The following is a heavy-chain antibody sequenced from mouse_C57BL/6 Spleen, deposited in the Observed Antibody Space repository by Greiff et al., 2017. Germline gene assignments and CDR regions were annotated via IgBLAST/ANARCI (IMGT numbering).Heavy chain of an antibody. CDR1: GFSLTSYG. D-gene: IGHD1-1*01. CDR3: ARKDGSSYRNYAMDY. Sequence: QVQLQRSGPGLVQPSQSLSITCTVSGFSLTSYGVHWVRQSPGKGLEWLGVIWSGGSTDYNAAFISRLSISKDNSKSQVFFKMNSLQADDTAIYYCARKDGSSYRNYAMDYWGQGTSVTVSS. V-gene: IGHV2-2*01. CDR2: IWSGGST. J-gene: IGHJ4*01.